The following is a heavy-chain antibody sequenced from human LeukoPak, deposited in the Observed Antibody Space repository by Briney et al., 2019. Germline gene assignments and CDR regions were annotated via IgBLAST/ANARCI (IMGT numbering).Heavy chain of an antibody. CDR2: IYTSGST. V-gene: IGHV4-4*07. CDR1: GDSISSSY. D-gene: IGHD2-15*01. Sequence: SETLSLTCTVSGDSISSSYWSWIRQPPGKGLEWIGRIYTSGSTNYNPSLKSRGTMSVDTSKNQFSLKLSTVTAADTAVYYCARHECGGSCYPEDYWGQGTLVTVSS. J-gene: IGHJ4*02. CDR3: ARHECGGSCYPEDY.